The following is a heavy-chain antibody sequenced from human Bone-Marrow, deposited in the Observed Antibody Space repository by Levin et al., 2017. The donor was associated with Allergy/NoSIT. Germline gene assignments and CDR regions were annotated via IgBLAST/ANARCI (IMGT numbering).Heavy chain of an antibody. Sequence: LRLSCTVSGGSISSGGYYWSWIRQHPGKGLEWIGYIYYSGSTYYNPSLKSRVTISVDTSKNQFSLKLSSVTAADTAVYYCARSGVDYDSSGYSVDPWGQGTLVTVSS. J-gene: IGHJ5*02. D-gene: IGHD3-22*01. CDR1: GGSISSGGYY. CDR3: ARSGVDYDSSGYSVDP. V-gene: IGHV4-31*03. CDR2: IYYSGST.